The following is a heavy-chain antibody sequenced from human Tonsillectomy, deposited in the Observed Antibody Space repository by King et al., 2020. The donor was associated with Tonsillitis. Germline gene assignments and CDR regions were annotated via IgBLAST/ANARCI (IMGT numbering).Heavy chain of an antibody. J-gene: IGHJ4*02. Sequence: VQLVESGGDLVQPGGSLRLSCAASGFTFSSYAMSWVRQAPGKGLEWVSTISGSGGSTYYADSVKGRFTISRDNSENSVYLQKNSLRAEDTAVYYCAKGATGIVVAGSGAFDYWGQGTLVTISS. CDR2: ISGSGGST. D-gene: IGHD6-19*01. V-gene: IGHV3-23*04. CDR3: AKGATGIVVAGSGAFDY. CDR1: GFTFSSYA.